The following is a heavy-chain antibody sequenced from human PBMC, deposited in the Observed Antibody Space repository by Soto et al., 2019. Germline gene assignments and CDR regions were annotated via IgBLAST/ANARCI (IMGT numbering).Heavy chain of an antibody. V-gene: IGHV4-39*01. CDR2: IYYSGST. CDR3: ARPSPHISSLARQTYYMDV. CDR1: GGSISSSSYY. Sequence: SETLSLTCTVSGGSISSSSYYWGWIRQPPGKGLEWIGSIYYSGSTYYNPSLKSRVTISVDTSKNQFSLKLSSVAAADTAVYYCARPSPHISSLARQTYYMDVWGKGTTVTVSS. J-gene: IGHJ6*03. D-gene: IGHD6-6*01.